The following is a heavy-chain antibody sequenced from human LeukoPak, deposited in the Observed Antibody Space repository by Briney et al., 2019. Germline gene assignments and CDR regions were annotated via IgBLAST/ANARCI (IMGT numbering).Heavy chain of an antibody. Sequence: TGGSLRLSCAASGFTFSSYAMNWVRQAPGKGLEWVSGISGSGDTTHYADSVKGRFTISRDNSKNTLYLQMNSLRAEDTAVYYCAKNAGLGYCSSTSRPIDPWGQETLVTVSS. J-gene: IGHJ5*02. CDR1: GFTFSSYA. V-gene: IGHV3-23*01. D-gene: IGHD2-2*01. CDR3: AKNAGLGYCSSTSRPIDP. CDR2: ISGSGDTT.